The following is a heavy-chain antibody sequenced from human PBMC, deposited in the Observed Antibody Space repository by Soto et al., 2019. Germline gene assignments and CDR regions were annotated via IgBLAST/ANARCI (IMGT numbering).Heavy chain of an antibody. CDR2: ISYDGTNK. D-gene: IGHD5-12*01. CDR3: AKGGRGGYDYIDY. Sequence: GGSLRLSCAASEFTFNVFVMHWVRQAPGKGLEWVAVISYDGTNKYYADSGKGRFTISRDNSKNTLYLQMNSLRAEDTAVYYCAKGGRGGYDYIDYWGQGTLVTVSS. CDR1: EFTFNVFV. J-gene: IGHJ4*02. V-gene: IGHV3-30*18.